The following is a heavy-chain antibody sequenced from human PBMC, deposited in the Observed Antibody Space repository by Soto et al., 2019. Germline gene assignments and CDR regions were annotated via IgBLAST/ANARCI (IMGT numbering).Heavy chain of an antibody. V-gene: IGHV1-18*01. CDR2: ISVYNGNT. CDR3: ARDRSTSDV. Sequence: QVQLVQSGAEVKKPGASVKVSCKASGYTFTNYGISWVRQAPGQGLEWMGWISVYNGNTNYAQKFQDRVTMTTDTSTSTVYIELRSLRSDDTDVYYCARDRSTSDVWGQGTTVTVSS. J-gene: IGHJ6*02. CDR1: GYTFTNYG. D-gene: IGHD2-2*01.